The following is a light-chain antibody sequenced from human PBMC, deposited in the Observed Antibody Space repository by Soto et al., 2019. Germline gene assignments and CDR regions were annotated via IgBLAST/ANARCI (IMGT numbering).Light chain of an antibody. Sequence: QSALTQPASASASPGQSITISCTVTNRDVGAYKYVSWYQQDPGKAPEVVIYDVNVRPSGVSDRLSVSNSGNTSSLTISGRRAEDEAGYYCLSDTGTKTEVFGTGTKLTVL. V-gene: IGLV2-14*01. CDR2: DVN. CDR1: NRDVGAYKY. J-gene: IGLJ1*01. CDR3: LSDTGTKTEV.